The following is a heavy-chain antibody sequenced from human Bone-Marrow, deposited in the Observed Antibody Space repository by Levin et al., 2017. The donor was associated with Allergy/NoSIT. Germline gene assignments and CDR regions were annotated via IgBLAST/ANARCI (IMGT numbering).Heavy chain of an antibody. V-gene: IGHV1-69*13. CDR3: ARDLTQVGFDY. CDR2: ILPIFGAA. Sequence: PQASVKVSCKSSGGTFSTYTVSWVRQAPGQGLEWMGGILPIFGAANYAQKFRGRLTITADDSTSTVYMELTRLTSDDTAMYYCARDLTQVGFDYWGQGSLVTVSS. D-gene: IGHD1-26*01. J-gene: IGHJ4*02. CDR1: GGTFSTYT.